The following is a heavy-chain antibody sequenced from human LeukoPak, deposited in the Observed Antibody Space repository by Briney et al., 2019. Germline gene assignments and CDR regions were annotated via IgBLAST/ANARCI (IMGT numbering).Heavy chain of an antibody. CDR1: GCSISSYY. J-gene: IGHJ3*02. V-gene: IGHV4-4*07. Sequence: SSETLSLTCTVSGCSISSYYWSWVRQPAGKGLEWIGRIYTSGRTNYNPSLKSRVTMSVDTSKNQFSLKLSSVTAAATAVYYCARDVNEQQLVGGDAFDIWGQGTMVTVSS. CDR2: IYTSGRT. CDR3: ARDVNEQQLVGGDAFDI. D-gene: IGHD6-13*01.